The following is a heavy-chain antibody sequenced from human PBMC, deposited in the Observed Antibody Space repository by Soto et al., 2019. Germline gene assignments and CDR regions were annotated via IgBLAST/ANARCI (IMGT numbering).Heavy chain of an antibody. D-gene: IGHD6-25*01. J-gene: IGHJ4*02. CDR3: ARHEAGWYFDS. CDR2: IYYSGST. Sequence: QLQLQESGPGLVKPSETLSLTCTVSRGSISSGTNYWAWIRQPPGKGLEWIANIYYSGSTFYNPSLKSRVTISLDTSQNQFSLKLRSVTAADTAVYYCARHEAGWYFDSSGQGTLVTVSS. V-gene: IGHV4-39*01. CDR1: RGSISSGTNY.